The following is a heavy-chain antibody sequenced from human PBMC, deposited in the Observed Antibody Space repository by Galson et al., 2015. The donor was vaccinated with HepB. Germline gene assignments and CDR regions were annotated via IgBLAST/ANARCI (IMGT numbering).Heavy chain of an antibody. CDR2: IKSDGTIT. J-gene: IGHJ4*02. V-gene: IGHV3-74*01. Sequence: SLRLSCAASGFTFSRYWMHWVRQAPGKGLVWVSRIKSDGTITSYADSVKGRFTISRDNAKNTLSLQMDSLRVEDTAVYYCARDERAERLGLAVAGQFDYWGQGTLVTVSS. D-gene: IGHD6-19*01. CDR1: GFTFSRYW. CDR3: ARDERAERLGLAVAGQFDY.